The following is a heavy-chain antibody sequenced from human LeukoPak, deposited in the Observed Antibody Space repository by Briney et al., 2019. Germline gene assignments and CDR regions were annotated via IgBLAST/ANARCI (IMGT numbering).Heavy chain of an antibody. Sequence: SETLSLXCAVYGGSFGGYYWSWIRQPPGKGLEWIGEINHSGSTNYNPSLKSRVTISVDTSKNQFSLKLSSVTAADTAVYYCAVSARGSYSFDYWGQGTLVTVSS. CDR2: INHSGST. J-gene: IGHJ4*02. CDR3: AVSARGSYSFDY. D-gene: IGHD1-26*01. CDR1: GGSFGGYY. V-gene: IGHV4-34*01.